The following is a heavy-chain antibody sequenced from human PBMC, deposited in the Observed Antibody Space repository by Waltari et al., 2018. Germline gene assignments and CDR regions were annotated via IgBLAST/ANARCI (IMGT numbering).Heavy chain of an antibody. D-gene: IGHD1-26*01. CDR1: GYIFTANY. Sequence: QVQLVQSGAEVKKPGAPVKGSCKASGYIFTANYMHWVRQAPGQGREWMGRLNPKSGGTNYAQKFQGRVTMTRDTSISTAYMELSRLRSDDTAVYYCARVGATKTDYWGQGTLVTVSS. CDR3: ARVGATKTDY. J-gene: IGHJ4*02. V-gene: IGHV1-2*06. CDR2: LNPKSGGT.